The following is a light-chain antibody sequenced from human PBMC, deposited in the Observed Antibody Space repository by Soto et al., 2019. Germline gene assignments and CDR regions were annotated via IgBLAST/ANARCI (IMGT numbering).Light chain of an antibody. J-gene: IGKJ1*01. V-gene: IGKV1-39*01. Sequence: DIQMTQSPSSLSASVGDGVTIPCRGSQSISSYVSWYQQKPGKAPKLLIYAASRLESGVPSRFSGSRSGTDFTLTISSLQPEDFATYYCQQSYSRMTFGQGTKVDIK. CDR3: QQSYSRMT. CDR2: AAS. CDR1: QSISSY.